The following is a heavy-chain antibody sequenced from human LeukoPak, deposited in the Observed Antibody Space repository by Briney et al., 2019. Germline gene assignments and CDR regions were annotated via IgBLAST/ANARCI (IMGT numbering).Heavy chain of an antibody. CDR2: IRGSGENA. D-gene: IGHD6-25*01. Sequence: GGSLTLSCAASGFTFNNYAMNWVRQAPGKGLEWVSSIRGSGENAYYADSVKRRFTVSRDNPKNTLYLQMNSLRAEDTAIYYCAKDRETSSGYVDYWGQGTLVSVFS. CDR3: AKDRETSSGYVDY. J-gene: IGHJ4*02. CDR1: GFTFNNYA. V-gene: IGHV3-23*01.